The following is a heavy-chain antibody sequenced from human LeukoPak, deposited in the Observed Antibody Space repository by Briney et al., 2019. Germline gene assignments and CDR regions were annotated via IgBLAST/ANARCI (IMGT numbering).Heavy chain of an antibody. J-gene: IGHJ4*02. V-gene: IGHV4-34*01. CDR2: INHSGST. CDR3: ARGEPAMVRGVCVDY. Sequence: SETLSLTCAVYGGSFSGYYWSWIRQPPGKGLEWIGEINHSGSTNYNPSLKSRVTISVDTSKTQFSLKLSSVTAADTAVYYCARGEPAMVRGVCVDYWGQGTLVTVSS. CDR1: GGSFSGYY. D-gene: IGHD3-10*01.